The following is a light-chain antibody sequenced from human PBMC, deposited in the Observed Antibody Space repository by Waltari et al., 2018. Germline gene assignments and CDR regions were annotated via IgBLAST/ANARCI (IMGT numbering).Light chain of an antibody. CDR1: QTFRSY. V-gene: IGKV3-11*01. CDR3: QQRSNWPYT. CDR2: DAS. Sequence: SCRASQTFRSYLSWYQQKPGQAPRLLIFDASSRAPGIPAKFSGSGSGTDFTLTVSNLEPEDFAVYYCQQRSNWPYTFGQGTRVEIK. J-gene: IGKJ2*01.